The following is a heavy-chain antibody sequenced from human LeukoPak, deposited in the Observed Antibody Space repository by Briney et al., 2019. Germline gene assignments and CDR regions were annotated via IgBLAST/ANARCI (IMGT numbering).Heavy chain of an antibody. D-gene: IGHD2/OR15-2a*01. CDR3: ARKGDNSHY. V-gene: IGHV4-30-2*01. CDR1: GGSISSGGYY. CDR2: IYHSGST. Sequence: PSQTLSLTCTVSGGSISSGGYYWSWIRQPPGKGLEWIGYIYHSGSTYYNPSLKSRVTISVDRSKNQFSLKLSSVTAADTAVYYCARKGDNSHYWGQGTLVTVSS. J-gene: IGHJ4*02.